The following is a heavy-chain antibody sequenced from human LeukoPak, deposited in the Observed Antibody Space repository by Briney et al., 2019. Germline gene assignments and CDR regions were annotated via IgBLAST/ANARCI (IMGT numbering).Heavy chain of an antibody. CDR3: ARDLYSSSLDLFIVYY. J-gene: IGHJ4*02. D-gene: IGHD6-13*01. CDR2: ISYDGSNK. V-gene: IGHV3-30-3*01. CDR1: GFTFSSYA. Sequence: PGGSLRLSCAASGFTFSSYAMHWVRQAPGKGLEWVAVISYDGSNKYYADSVKGRFTISRDNSKNTLYLQMNSLRAEDTAVYYCARDLYSSSLDLFIVYYWGQGTLVTVSS.